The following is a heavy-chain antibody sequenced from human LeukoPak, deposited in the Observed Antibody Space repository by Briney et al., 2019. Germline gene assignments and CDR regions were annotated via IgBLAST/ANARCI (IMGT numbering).Heavy chain of an antibody. CDR3: ARTPEEVVTNNYFDY. Sequence: SHYLSLTCTVSGGSIRSGGHCSSWIRQHPGKGLEWIGYIYYSGSTYYNPSLKSRVTKSVDTSKNQFSLKLSSVTAADTAVYYCARTPEEVVTNNYFDYWGQGTLVTVSS. J-gene: IGHJ4*02. CDR1: GGSIRSGGHC. D-gene: IGHD2-21*02. CDR2: IYYSGST. V-gene: IGHV4-31*03.